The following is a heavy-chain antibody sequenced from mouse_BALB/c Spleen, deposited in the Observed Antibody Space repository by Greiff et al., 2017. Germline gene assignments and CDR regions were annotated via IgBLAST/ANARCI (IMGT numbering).Heavy chain of an antibody. CDR1: GYSITSDYA. Sequence: EVQLQESGPGLVKPSQSLSLTCTVTGYSITSDYAWNWIRQFPGNKLEWMGYISYSGSTSYNPSLKSRISITRDTSKNQFFLQLNSVTTEDTATYYCAKFSYYGNYEGFAYWGQGTLVTVSA. CDR2: ISYSGST. V-gene: IGHV3-2*02. J-gene: IGHJ3*01. D-gene: IGHD2-10*01. CDR3: AKFSYYGNYEGFAY.